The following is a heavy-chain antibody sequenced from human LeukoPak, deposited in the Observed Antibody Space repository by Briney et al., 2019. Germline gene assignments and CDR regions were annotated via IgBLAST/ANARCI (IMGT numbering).Heavy chain of an antibody. D-gene: IGHD2-8*01. CDR3: AREREDIKLMLYAYYFDY. CDR1: TDSFSSHY. Sequence: PSETLSLTCAVSTDSFSSHYWTWIRQPPGKGLEWIGYISYIGTTNYNPSLKSRVTISIDTSKNQFSLKLSSVTAADTAVYYCAREREDIKLMLYAYYFDYWGQGTLVTVSS. J-gene: IGHJ4*02. V-gene: IGHV4-59*11. CDR2: ISYIGTT.